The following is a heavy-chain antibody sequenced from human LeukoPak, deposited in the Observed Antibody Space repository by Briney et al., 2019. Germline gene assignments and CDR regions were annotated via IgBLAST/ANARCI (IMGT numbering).Heavy chain of an antibody. CDR2: INSDGSST. D-gene: IGHD1-1*01. J-gene: IGHJ4*02. CDR3: ASHDDANAIAYFDY. Sequence: GGSLRLSCVASGFTFSSYWMHWVRQAPGKGLVWVSRINSDGSSTTYADSVKGRITISRDNAKNTVYLQMNSLRAEDTAVYYCASHDDANAIAYFDYWGQGTLVTVSS. CDR1: GFTFSSYW. V-gene: IGHV3-74*01.